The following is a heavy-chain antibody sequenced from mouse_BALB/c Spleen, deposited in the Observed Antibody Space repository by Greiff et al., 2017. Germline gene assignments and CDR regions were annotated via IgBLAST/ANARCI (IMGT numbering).Heavy chain of an antibody. V-gene: IGHV2-9*02. Sequence: VHLVESGPGLVATSQSLSITCTVSGFSLTSYGVHWVRQPPGKGLEWLGVIWAGGSTNYNSALMSRLSISKDNSKSQVFLKMNSLQTDDTAMYYCASIYYGYDVAGFAYWGQGTLVTVSA. D-gene: IGHD2-2*01. J-gene: IGHJ3*01. CDR1: GFSLTSYG. CDR2: IWAGGST. CDR3: ASIYYGYDVAGFAY.